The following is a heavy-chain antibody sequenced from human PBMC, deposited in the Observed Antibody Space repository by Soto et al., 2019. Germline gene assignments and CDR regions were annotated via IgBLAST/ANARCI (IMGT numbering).Heavy chain of an antibody. CDR1: GGTFSSYA. V-gene: IGHV1-69*06. D-gene: IGHD3-22*01. J-gene: IGHJ3*02. Sequence: ASVKVSCKASGGTFSSYAISWVRQAPGQGLEWMGGIIPIFGTANYAQKFQGRVTITADKSTSTAYMELSSLRSEDTAVYYCARVRYYYDSSGRDAFDIWGQGTMVTVSS. CDR2: IIPIFGTA. CDR3: ARVRYYYDSSGRDAFDI.